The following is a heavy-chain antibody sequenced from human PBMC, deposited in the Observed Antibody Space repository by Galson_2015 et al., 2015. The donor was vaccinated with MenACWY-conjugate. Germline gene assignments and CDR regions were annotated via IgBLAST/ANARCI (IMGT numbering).Heavy chain of an antibody. J-gene: IGHJ6*04. D-gene: IGHD6-19*01. CDR2: ISSGSVHT. CDR1: GVSFRNNG. V-gene: IGHV3-21*06. CDR3: VASGWSILAGRPSFLDV. Sequence: SLITCCAGAGVSFRNNGLNWSRQAPGAGVVRVTTISSGSVHTYYRVSVEGRFNLFRENAKHLVFLQISNPRVEDTAVYYCVASGWSILAGRPSFLDVWGKGTTVIVSS.